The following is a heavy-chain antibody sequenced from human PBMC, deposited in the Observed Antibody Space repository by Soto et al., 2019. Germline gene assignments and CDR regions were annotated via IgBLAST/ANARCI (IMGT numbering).Heavy chain of an antibody. V-gene: IGHV4-61*01. Sequence: LSLTCTVSGGSVNTAPYHWSWIRQSPRNGLEWIGNIYYTGSTNYSPSFESRVAISLYTSNNQFSLRLTSLTAADTAGYFCARDHHSYYDTSGYYPYFDFWGQGTLGTVSS. J-gene: IGHJ4*02. CDR2: IYYTGST. CDR3: ARDHHSYYDTSGYYPYFDF. D-gene: IGHD3-22*01. CDR1: GGSVNTAPYH.